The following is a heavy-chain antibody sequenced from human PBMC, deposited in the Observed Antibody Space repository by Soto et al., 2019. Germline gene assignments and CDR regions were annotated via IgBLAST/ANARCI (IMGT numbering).Heavy chain of an antibody. J-gene: IGHJ4*02. V-gene: IGHV1-2*04. CDR2: INPNSGAT. Sequence: ASVKVSCKASGYTFTDYYLYWVRQAPGQGLEWMGWINPNSGATNYAQKFQGWVTMTRDTSTSTVYMELSSLRSEDTAVYYCARDAYDYGDFAGIGYWGQGTLVTVSS. CDR3: ARDAYDYGDFAGIGY. CDR1: GYTFTDYY. D-gene: IGHD4-17*01.